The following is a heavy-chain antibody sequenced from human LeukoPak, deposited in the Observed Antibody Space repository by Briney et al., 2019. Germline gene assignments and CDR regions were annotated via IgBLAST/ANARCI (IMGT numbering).Heavy chain of an antibody. Sequence: RPGGSLRLSCAASGFTFSSYSMNWVRQAPGKGLEWVSSISSSSSYIYYADSVKGRFTISRDNAKNSLYLQMNSLKPEDTAVYYCVRNHRHWFDPWGQGTLVTVSS. CDR1: GFTFSSYS. CDR2: ISSSSSYI. V-gene: IGHV3-21*04. J-gene: IGHJ5*02. CDR3: VRNHRHWFDP.